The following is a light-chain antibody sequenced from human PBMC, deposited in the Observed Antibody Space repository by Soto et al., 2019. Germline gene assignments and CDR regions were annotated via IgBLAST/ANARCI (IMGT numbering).Light chain of an antibody. CDR1: QSVSRNY. V-gene: IGKV3-20*01. Sequence: EIVLTQSPGTLSLSPGERATLSCRASQSVSRNYLAWFQKKPGQAPRLLIYDASTRATGIPDQFGGSGSGTDFTLTISRLEPEDFAFYFCQQYFTSPITFGHGTRLEIK. CDR2: DAS. J-gene: IGKJ5*01. CDR3: QQYFTSPIT.